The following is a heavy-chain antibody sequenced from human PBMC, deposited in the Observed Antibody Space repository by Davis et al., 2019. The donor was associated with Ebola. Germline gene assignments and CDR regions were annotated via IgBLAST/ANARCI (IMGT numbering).Heavy chain of an antibody. CDR3: ARGRAVGPHNWFDP. CDR1: GGSISSYY. CDR2: IYYSGST. V-gene: IGHV4-59*01. D-gene: IGHD1-26*01. J-gene: IGHJ5*02. Sequence: GSLRLSCTVSGGSISSYYWSWIRQPPGKGLEWIGYIYYSGSTNYNPSLKSRVTISVDTSKNQFSLKLSSVTAADTAVYYCARGRAVGPHNWFDPWGQGTLVTVSS.